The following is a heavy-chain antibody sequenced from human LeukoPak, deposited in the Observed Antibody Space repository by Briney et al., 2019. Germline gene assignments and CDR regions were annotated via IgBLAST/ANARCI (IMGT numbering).Heavy chain of an antibody. V-gene: IGHV4-39*07. CDR1: GGSISSNSYY. Sequence: SETLSLTCTVSGGSISSNSYYWGWIRQPPGKGLEWIGNIYYSGSTYYNPSLKSRVTISVDTSKNQFSLKLSSVTAADTAVYYCARDLMVRGVMGLFDYWGQGTLVTVSS. J-gene: IGHJ4*02. D-gene: IGHD3-10*01. CDR2: IYYSGST. CDR3: ARDLMVRGVMGLFDY.